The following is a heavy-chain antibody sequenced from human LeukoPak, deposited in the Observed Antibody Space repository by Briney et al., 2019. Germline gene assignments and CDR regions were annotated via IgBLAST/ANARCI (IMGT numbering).Heavy chain of an antibody. Sequence: GASVKVSCKASGYTFTGYYMHWVRQASGQGLEWMGWINPNSGGTNYAQKFQGKVTMTRDTSISTAYMELSRLRSDDTAVYYCARQYSGYDLYYYYYMDVWGKGTTVTVSS. CDR1: GYTFTGYY. CDR3: ARQYSGYDLYYYYYMDV. CDR2: INPNSGGT. V-gene: IGHV1-2*02. D-gene: IGHD5-12*01. J-gene: IGHJ6*03.